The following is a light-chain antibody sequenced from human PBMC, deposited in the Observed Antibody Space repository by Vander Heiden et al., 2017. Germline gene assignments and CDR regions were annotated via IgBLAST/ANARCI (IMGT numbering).Light chain of an antibody. Sequence: EIVLTQSPGTLSLSPGERAALSCRASQSVSNTLLAWYQQKPGQAPRLLIYGASSRATGIPDRFSGSGSGTDFTLTISRLEPEDFAVYYCQQYGTSFSYTFGQGTKVEIK. CDR1: QSVSNTL. V-gene: IGKV3-20*01. CDR2: GAS. CDR3: QQYGTSFSYT. J-gene: IGKJ2*01.